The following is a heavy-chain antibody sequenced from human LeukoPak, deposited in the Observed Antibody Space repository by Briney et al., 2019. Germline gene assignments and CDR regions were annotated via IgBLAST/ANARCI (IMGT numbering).Heavy chain of an antibody. V-gene: IGHV3-30-3*01. J-gene: IGHJ1*01. Sequence: GRSLRLSCAASGFTFSSYAMHWVRQAPGKGLEWVAVISYDGSNKYYADSVKGRFTISRDNSKNTLYLQMNSLRAEDTAVYYCARARYDSSGYYLIPAEYFQHWGQGTLVTVSS. D-gene: IGHD3-22*01. CDR1: GFTFSSYA. CDR3: ARARYDSSGYYLIPAEYFQH. CDR2: ISYDGSNK.